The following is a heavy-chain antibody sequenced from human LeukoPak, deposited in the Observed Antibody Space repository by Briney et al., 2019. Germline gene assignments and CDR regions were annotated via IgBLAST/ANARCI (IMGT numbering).Heavy chain of an antibody. CDR2: IYYSGST. CDR3: ASSYYDFWSGYYLMDV. Sequence: SETLSLTCTVPGGSISSYYWSWIRQPPGKGLEWIGYIYYSGSTNYNPSLKSRVTISVDTSMNQFSLKLSSVTAADTAVYYCASSYYDFWSGYYLMDVWGKGTTVTVSS. CDR1: GGSISSYY. V-gene: IGHV4-59*08. D-gene: IGHD3-3*01. J-gene: IGHJ6*03.